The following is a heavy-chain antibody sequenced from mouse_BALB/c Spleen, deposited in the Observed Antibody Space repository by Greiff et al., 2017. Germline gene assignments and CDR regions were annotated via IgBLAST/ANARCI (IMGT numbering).Heavy chain of an antibody. CDR3: AKNEGYGNFPFAY. CDR2: IWRGGST. CDR1: GFSLTSYG. J-gene: IGHJ3*01. V-gene: IGHV2-5-1*01. D-gene: IGHD2-1*01. Sequence: QVQLQQSGPSLVQPSQSLSITCTVSGFSLTSYGVHWVRQSPGKGLEWLGVIWRGGSTDYNAAFMSRLSITKDNSKSQVFFKMNSLQADDTAIYYCAKNEGYGNFPFAYWGQGTLVTVSA.